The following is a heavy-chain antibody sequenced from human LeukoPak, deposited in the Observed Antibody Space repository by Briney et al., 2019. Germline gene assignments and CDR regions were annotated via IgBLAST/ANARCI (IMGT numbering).Heavy chain of an antibody. D-gene: IGHD4-17*01. J-gene: IGHJ3*02. CDR3: ARDRAVTSDAFDI. CDR2: IYYSGST. CDR1: GGSVSSGSYY. V-gene: IGHV4-61*01. Sequence: TSETLSLTCTVSGGSVSSGSYYWSWIRQPPGKGLGWIGYIYYSGSTNYNPSLKSRVTISVDTSKNQFSLKLSSVTAADTAVYYCARDRAVTSDAFDIWGQGTMVTVSS.